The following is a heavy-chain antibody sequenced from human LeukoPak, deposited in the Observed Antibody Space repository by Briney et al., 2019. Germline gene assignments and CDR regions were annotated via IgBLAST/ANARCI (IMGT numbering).Heavy chain of an antibody. D-gene: IGHD3-9*01. CDR1: GGSISSGGYY. J-gene: IGHJ4*02. CDR2: IYHSGST. V-gene: IGHV4-30-2*01. CDR3: ARSSDFDWFPTHFDY. Sequence: SETLSLTCTVSGGSISSGGYYWSWIRQPPGKGLEWIGYIYHSGSTYYNPSLKSRVTISVDRSKNQFSLKLSSVTAADTAVYYCARSSDFDWFPTHFDYWGQGTLVTVSS.